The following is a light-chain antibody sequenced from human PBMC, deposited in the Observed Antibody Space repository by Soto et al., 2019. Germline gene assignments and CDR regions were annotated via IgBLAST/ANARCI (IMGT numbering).Light chain of an antibody. CDR1: QNINNY. CDR3: QQSDRTPHT. J-gene: IGKJ2*01. V-gene: IGKV1-39*01. CDR2: AAS. Sequence: DIQMTQSPSSLSASVGDRVTISCRASQNINNYLIWYQQKPGKAPEMLIYAASNLQSGVPSRFSGSGSGTDFTLTISSLQREDFASYYWQQSDRTPHTFGQGTKVEIK.